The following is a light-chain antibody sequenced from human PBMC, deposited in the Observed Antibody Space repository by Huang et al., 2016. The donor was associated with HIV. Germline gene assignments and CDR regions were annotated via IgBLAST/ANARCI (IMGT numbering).Light chain of an antibody. CDR2: EAS. Sequence: DIQLTQSSSTLSASVGDRVSITCRASQSISTWLAWYQQKPGRAPNLLIYEASTLESGFPSRFSGGGSGTDFTLTINSLQPDDFATYYCQQYRSFPWTFGQGTKVEV. V-gene: IGKV1-5*03. J-gene: IGKJ1*01. CDR3: QQYRSFPWT. CDR1: QSISTW.